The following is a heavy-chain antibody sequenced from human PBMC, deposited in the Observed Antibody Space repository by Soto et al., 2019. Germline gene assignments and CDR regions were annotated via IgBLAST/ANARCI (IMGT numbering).Heavy chain of an antibody. CDR2: ISSYNGNT. Sequence: ASVKVSCKASGYTFTSYGISWVRQAPGQGLEWMGWISSYNGNTNYAQKVQGRVTMTTDKSTSTTYMELRSLRSDDTAVYYCARGPRYCSTTSCFSGVTWFDPWGQGTLVTVSS. V-gene: IGHV1-18*04. CDR1: GYTFTSYG. D-gene: IGHD2-2*01. CDR3: ARGPRYCSTTSCFSGVTWFDP. J-gene: IGHJ5*02.